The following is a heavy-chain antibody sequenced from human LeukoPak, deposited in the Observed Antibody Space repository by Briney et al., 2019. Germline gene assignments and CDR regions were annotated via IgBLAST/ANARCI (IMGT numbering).Heavy chain of an antibody. CDR1: GGSISSSSYY. D-gene: IGHD3-22*01. Sequence: SETLSLTCTVSGGSISSSSYYWGWIRQPPGKGLEWIGSIYYSGSTYYNPSLKSRVTISVDTSKNQFSLKLSSVTAADTAVYYCARGSEVDYYDSSGTFDYWGQGTLVTVSS. V-gene: IGHV4-39*07. CDR3: ARGSEVDYYDSSGTFDY. CDR2: IYYSGST. J-gene: IGHJ4*02.